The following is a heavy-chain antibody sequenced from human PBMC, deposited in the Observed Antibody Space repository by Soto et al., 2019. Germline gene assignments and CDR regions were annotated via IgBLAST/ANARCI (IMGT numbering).Heavy chain of an antibody. CDR3: ASGHGTGLYGSSWSTRY. J-gene: IGHJ4*02. CDR1: GFTFRSYS. V-gene: IGHV3-21*01. CDR2: ITSNSTYI. D-gene: IGHD6-13*01. Sequence: EVQLVESGGGVVKPGGSLRLSCAASGFTFRSYSMNWVRQAPGKGLEWVASITSNSTYINYADALKGRFSISRDNSNNYLFLFMKRVRDEDMYVYYCASGHGTGLYGSSWSTRYWGQGTMVTVSS.